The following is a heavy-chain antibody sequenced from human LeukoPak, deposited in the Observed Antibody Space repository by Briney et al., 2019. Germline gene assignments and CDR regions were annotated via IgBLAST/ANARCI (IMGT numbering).Heavy chain of an antibody. Sequence: GGSLRLSCAASGFTFSSYNMNWGRQAPREGLEWVSHITSSGSTIYYADSVKGRFTISRDNAKNSLYLQMNSLRAEDTAVYYCARPGYSSSWSAFDIWGQGTMVTVSS. CDR1: GFTFSSYN. V-gene: IGHV3-48*04. J-gene: IGHJ3*02. CDR2: ITSSGSTI. D-gene: IGHD6-13*01. CDR3: ARPGYSSSWSAFDI.